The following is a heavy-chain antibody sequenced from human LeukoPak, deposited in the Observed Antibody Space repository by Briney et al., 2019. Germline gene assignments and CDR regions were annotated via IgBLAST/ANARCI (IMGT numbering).Heavy chain of an antibody. CDR3: AKLWEWLRNPVDY. J-gene: IGHJ4*02. D-gene: IGHD5-12*01. Sequence: GGSLRLSCAASGFTFSSYGMHWVRQAPGKGLEWVAVIWYDGSNKYYADSVKGRFTISRDNSKNTLYLQMNSLRAEDTAVYYCAKLWEWLRNPVDYWGQGTLVTVSS. V-gene: IGHV3-33*06. CDR2: IWYDGSNK. CDR1: GFTFSSYG.